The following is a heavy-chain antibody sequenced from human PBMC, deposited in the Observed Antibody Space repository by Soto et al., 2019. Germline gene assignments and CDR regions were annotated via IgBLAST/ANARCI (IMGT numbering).Heavy chain of an antibody. D-gene: IGHD2-15*01. Sequence: PSETLSLTCTVSGGSISSGGYYWSWIRQHPGKGLEWIGYIYYSGSTYYNPSLKSRVTISVDTSKNQFSLKLSSVTAADTAVYYCARGYCSGGSCYLRPRLMDVWGQGTTVTAP. V-gene: IGHV4-31*03. CDR1: GGSISSGGYY. J-gene: IGHJ6*02. CDR2: IYYSGST. CDR3: ARGYCSGGSCYLRPRLMDV.